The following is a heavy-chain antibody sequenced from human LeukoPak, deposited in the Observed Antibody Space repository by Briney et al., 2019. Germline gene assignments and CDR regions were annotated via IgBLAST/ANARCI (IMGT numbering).Heavy chain of an antibody. CDR3: AREGSGSPHFDY. V-gene: IGHV1-2*04. Sequence: ASVKISCKASGYTFTDYYIHWVRQAPGQGLEWMGWINPNSGGTNYAQKFQGWVTMTRDTSISTAYMELSRLRSDDTAVYYCAREGSGSPHFDYWGQGTLVTVSS. CDR2: INPNSGGT. J-gene: IGHJ4*02. D-gene: IGHD1-26*01. CDR1: GYTFTDYY.